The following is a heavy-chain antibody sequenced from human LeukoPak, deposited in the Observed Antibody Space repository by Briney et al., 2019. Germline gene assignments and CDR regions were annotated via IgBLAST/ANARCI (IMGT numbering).Heavy chain of an antibody. CDR2: INPSGGST. D-gene: IGHD3-22*01. CDR3: ARETRWYDSSGYSFDY. CDR1: GYTFTSYY. J-gene: IGHJ4*02. V-gene: IGHV1-46*01. Sequence: ASVKVSCKASGYTFTSYYMHWVRQATGQGLEWMGIINPSGGSTSYAQKFQGRVTMTRDTSTSTVYMELSSLRSEDTAVYYCARETRWYDSSGYSFDYWGQGTLVTVSS.